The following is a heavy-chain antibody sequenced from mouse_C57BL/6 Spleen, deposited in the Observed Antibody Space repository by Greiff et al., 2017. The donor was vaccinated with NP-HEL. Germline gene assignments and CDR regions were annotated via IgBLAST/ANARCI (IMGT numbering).Heavy chain of an antibody. CDR2: IDPETGGT. Sequence: QVQPQQSGAELVRPGASVTLSCKASGYTFTDYEMHWVKQTPVHGLEWIGAIDPETGGTAYNQKFKGKAILTADKSSSTAYMELRSLTSEDSAVYYCTRSRYGSSYYDYWGQGTTLTVSS. CDR3: TRSRYGSSYYDY. CDR1: GYTFTDYE. J-gene: IGHJ2*01. V-gene: IGHV1-15*01. D-gene: IGHD1-1*01.